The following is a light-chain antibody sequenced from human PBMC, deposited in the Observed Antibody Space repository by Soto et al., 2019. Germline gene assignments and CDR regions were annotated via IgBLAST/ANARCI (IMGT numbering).Light chain of an antibody. Sequence: QSSLTQPAFVSGSPGQSITISCTGTSSDVGGYNYVSWYQHPPGKAPKLMISEVSNRPSGVSNRFSGSKSGNTAPLTISGLQAEDEADYYCSSYTSTSIRVFGTGTKVTVL. CDR1: SSDVGGYNY. V-gene: IGLV2-14*01. J-gene: IGLJ1*01. CDR3: SSYTSTSIRV. CDR2: EVS.